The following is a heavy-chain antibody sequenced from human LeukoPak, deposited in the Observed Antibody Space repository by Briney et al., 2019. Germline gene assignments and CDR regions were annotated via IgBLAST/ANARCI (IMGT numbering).Heavy chain of an antibody. CDR3: AKPSSDFWSDYYTGSYFDS. D-gene: IGHD3-3*01. V-gene: IGHV3-23*01. CDR2: VSGGGGST. Sequence: GGSLRLSCAASGFTFSKYAMTWVRQAPGKGLEWVSTVSGGGGSTYYADSVKGRFTISRDNSESTLYLQMNSLRANDTAVYYCAKPSSDFWSDYYTGSYFDSWGQGTLVTVSS. CDR1: GFTFSKYA. J-gene: IGHJ4*02.